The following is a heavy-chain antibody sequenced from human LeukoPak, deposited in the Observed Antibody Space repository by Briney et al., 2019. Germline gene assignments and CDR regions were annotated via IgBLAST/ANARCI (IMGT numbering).Heavy chain of an antibody. J-gene: IGHJ5*02. D-gene: IGHD1-1*01. CDR2: INHSGST. CDR1: GGSFSGYL. V-gene: IGHV4-34*01. CDR3: ARPGTYNWNDGRWFDP. Sequence: SETLSLTCAVSGGSFSGYLWNWIRQSPEKGLEWIGEINHSGSTNYNPSLKSRVTISVDTSKNQFSLKLSSVTAADTAVYYCARPGTYNWNDGRWFDPWGQGTLVTVSS.